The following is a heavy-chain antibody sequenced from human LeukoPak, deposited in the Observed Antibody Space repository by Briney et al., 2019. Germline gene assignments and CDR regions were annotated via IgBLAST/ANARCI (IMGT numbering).Heavy chain of an antibody. CDR3: AKDKYSSGLESDWYFDL. D-gene: IGHD6-19*01. J-gene: IGHJ2*01. V-gene: IGHV3-9*03. CDR2: ISWNSGSI. Sequence: GGSLRLSCAASGFTFSSYAMSWVRQAPGKGLEWVSGISWNSGSIGYADSVKGRFTISRDNAKNSLYLQMNSLRAEDMALYYCAKDKYSSGLESDWYFDLWGRGTLVTVSS. CDR1: GFTFSSYA.